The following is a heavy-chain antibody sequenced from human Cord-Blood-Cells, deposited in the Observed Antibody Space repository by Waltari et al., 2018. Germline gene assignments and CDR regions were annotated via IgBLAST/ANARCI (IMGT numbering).Heavy chain of an antibody. D-gene: IGHD3-10*01. J-gene: IGHJ4*02. CDR3: ARRRITMVRGVTAYYFDY. CDR2: IYYSGTT. Sequence: QLQLQESGPGLVKPSETLSLTCTVSGGSISSSSYYWGWIRQPPGKGLEWIGSIYYSGTTYYKQSLKSRLTIAVDTSKTQFYLKLSSVTAADTAVYYCARRRITMVRGVTAYYFDYWGQGTLVTVSS. CDR1: GGSISSSSYY. V-gene: IGHV4-39*01.